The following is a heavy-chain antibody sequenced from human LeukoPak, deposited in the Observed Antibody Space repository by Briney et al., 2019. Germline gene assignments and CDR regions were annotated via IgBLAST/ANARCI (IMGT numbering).Heavy chain of an antibody. Sequence: AGGSLRLSCAASGFTFSSYSMNWVRQAPGKGLEWVSSISSSSSYIYYADSVKGRFTISRDNAKNSLYLQMNSLRAEDTAVYYCARDWELPTLGGFDPWGQGTLVTVSS. CDR3: ARDWELPTLGGFDP. V-gene: IGHV3-21*01. J-gene: IGHJ5*02. D-gene: IGHD1-26*01. CDR1: GFTFSSYS. CDR2: ISSSSSYI.